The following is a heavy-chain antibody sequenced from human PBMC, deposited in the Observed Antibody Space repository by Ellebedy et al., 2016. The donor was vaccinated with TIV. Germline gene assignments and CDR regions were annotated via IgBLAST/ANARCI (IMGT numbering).Heavy chain of an antibody. Sequence: ASVKVSCKASGGTFSSYAISWVRQAPGQGLEWMGWISTYNGNTNYAQKLQGRVTMTTDTSTSTAYMDLRSLRSDDTAVYYCARGGRNYVDYWGQGTLVTVSS. CDR1: GGTFSSYA. J-gene: IGHJ4*02. CDR3: ARGGRNYVDY. CDR2: ISTYNGNT. V-gene: IGHV1-18*01.